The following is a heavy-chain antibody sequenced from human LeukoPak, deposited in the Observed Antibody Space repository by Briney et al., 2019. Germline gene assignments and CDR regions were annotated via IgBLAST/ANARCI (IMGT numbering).Heavy chain of an antibody. D-gene: IGHD2-21*02. V-gene: IGHV4-59*01. CDR2: MYDSGST. CDR3: ASSSSYCGGDCYPY. Sequence: SETLSLTCTVSGGSIRSYYWSWIRQPPGKGLEGIGYMYDSGSTNYNPSLKRRVTISADTSKNQFSLKVRSVTAADTAMYYCASSSSYCGGDCYPYWGQGTLVTVSS. J-gene: IGHJ4*02. CDR1: GGSIRSYY.